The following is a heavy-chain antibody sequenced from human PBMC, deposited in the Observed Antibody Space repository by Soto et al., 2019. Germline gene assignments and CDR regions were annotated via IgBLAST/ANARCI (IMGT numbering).Heavy chain of an antibody. CDR2: IGTAGDT. CDR3: ASSPTGGYHYCYGMDV. CDR1: GFTFSSYD. J-gene: IGHJ6*02. V-gene: IGHV3-13*04. D-gene: IGHD3-22*01. Sequence: EVQLVESGGGLVQPGGSLRLSCAASGFTFSSYDMQWVRQATGKGLEWVSAIGTAGDTYYPGSVKGRFTISRENAKNSLSLPMNSLRAGDTAVYYCASSPTGGYHYCYGMDVWGQGTTVTVSS.